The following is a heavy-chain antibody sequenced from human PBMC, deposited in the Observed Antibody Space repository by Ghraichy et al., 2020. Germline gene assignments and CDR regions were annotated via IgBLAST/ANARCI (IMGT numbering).Heavy chain of an antibody. D-gene: IGHD4-17*01. J-gene: IGHJ4*02. V-gene: IGHV3-7*01. CDR1: GFSFSRHW. Sequence: GSLRLSCVASGFSFSRHWMSWVRQAPGKGLEWVASIKPDGSKRNSVDSVKGRFTISRDNAKNSLSLEMNSLRVEDTAVYYCARDPYGDYKYGGTDYWGRGTLVTVSA. CDR2: IKPDGSKR. CDR3: ARDPYGDYKYGGTDY.